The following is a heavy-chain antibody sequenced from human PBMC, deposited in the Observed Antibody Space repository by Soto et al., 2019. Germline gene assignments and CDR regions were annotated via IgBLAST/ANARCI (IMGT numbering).Heavy chain of an antibody. J-gene: IGHJ4*02. V-gene: IGHV3-15*07. CDR1: GFTFINAW. CDR3: TTRGSYYDFWSGSNFDY. Sequence: GSLRLSCAASGFTFINAWMNWVRQAPGKGLEWVGRIKSKTDGGTTDYAAPVKGRFTISRDDSKNTLYLQMNSLKTEDTAVYYCTTRGSYYDFWSGSNFDYWGQGTLVTVSS. D-gene: IGHD3-3*01. CDR2: IKSKTDGGTT.